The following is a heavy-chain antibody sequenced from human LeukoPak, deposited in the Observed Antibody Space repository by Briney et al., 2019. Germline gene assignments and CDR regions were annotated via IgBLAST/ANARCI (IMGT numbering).Heavy chain of an antibody. CDR1: GFTFSSYW. V-gene: IGHV3-74*01. CDR3: ASAIGPGSPFDY. D-gene: IGHD3-10*01. Sequence: GGSLRLSCAASGFTFSSYWMHWVRQAPGKGLVWVSRINSDGSSTSYADSVKGRFTISRDNAKNTLYLQMNSQRAEDTAVYYCASAIGPGSPFDYWGQGTLVTVSS. CDR2: INSDGSST. J-gene: IGHJ4*02.